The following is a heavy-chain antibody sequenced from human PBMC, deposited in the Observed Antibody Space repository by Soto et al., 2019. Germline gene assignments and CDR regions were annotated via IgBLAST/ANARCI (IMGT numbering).Heavy chain of an antibody. J-gene: IGHJ4*02. CDR1: GFTFDDYA. V-gene: IGHV3-9*01. Sequence: PGGSLRLSCAASGFTFDDYAMHWVRQAPGKGLEWVSGISWNSGSIGYADSVKGRFTISRDNAKNSLYLQMNSLRAEDTALYYCAKAGGPVAGTVDYWGQGTLVTVSS. CDR2: ISWNSGSI. D-gene: IGHD6-19*01. CDR3: AKAGGPVAGTVDY.